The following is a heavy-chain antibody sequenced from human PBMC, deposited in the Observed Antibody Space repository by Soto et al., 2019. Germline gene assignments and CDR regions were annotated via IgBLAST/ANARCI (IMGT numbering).Heavy chain of an antibody. V-gene: IGHV1-69*13. D-gene: IGHD3-10*01. J-gene: IGHJ6*02. CDR3: AREGYHGGSRPKQIATYYYGMDV. CDR2: IIPIFGTA. Sequence: SVKVSCKASGGTFSSYAISWVRQAPGQGLEWMGGIIPIFGTANYAQKFQGRVTITADESTSTAYMELSSLRSEDTAVYYCAREGYHGGSRPKQIATYYYGMDVWGQGTTVTVSS. CDR1: GGTFSSYA.